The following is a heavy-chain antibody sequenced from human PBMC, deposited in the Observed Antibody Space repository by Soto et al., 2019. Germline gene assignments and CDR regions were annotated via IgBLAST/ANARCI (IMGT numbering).Heavy chain of an antibody. CDR3: ASRPLYCSGGNCPCDY. CDR1: GGSISSSSYY. V-gene: IGHV4-39*01. Sequence: QLQLQESGPGLVKPSETLSLTCTVSGGSISSSSYYWGWIRQPPGKGLEWIGSISYSGSTYYNPSLKNRATISVDMSKNQFSLKLSSVTAADTAVYYCASRPLYCSGGNCPCDYWGQGTLVTVSS. D-gene: IGHD2-15*01. J-gene: IGHJ4*02. CDR2: ISYSGST.